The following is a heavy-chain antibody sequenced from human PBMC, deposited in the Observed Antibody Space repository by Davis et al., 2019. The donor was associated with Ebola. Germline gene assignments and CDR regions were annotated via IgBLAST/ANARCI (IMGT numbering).Heavy chain of an antibody. Sequence: AASVKVSCKASGYTFTSYAMHWVRQAPGQRLEWMGWINAGNGNPKYSQKFQGRVTITRETSASTAYMELSSLRSEDTAVYYCARGSSKAYYYNGMDVWGQGTTVTVSS. CDR2: INAGNGNP. J-gene: IGHJ6*02. V-gene: IGHV1-3*01. D-gene: IGHD6-6*01. CDR3: ARGSSKAYYYNGMDV. CDR1: GYTFTSYA.